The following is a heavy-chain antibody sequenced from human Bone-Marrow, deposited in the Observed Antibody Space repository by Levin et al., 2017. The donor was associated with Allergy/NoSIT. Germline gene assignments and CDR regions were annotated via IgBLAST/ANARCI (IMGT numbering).Heavy chain of an antibody. CDR1: GIPFNDQY. J-gene: IGHJ4*02. CDR3: ATLHYYRSDY. Sequence: GGSLRLSCEASGIPFNDQYMSWIRQAPGKGLEWLLMIGVDGNNINYADSVRGRFTVSRDNAKKELYLQMNSLRAEDTAIYYCATLHYYRSDYWGQGTLVTVSS. V-gene: IGHV3-11*01. CDR2: IGVDGNNI. D-gene: IGHD3-16*02.